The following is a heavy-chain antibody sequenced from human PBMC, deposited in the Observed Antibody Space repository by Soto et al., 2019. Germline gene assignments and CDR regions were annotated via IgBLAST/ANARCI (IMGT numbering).Heavy chain of an antibody. Sequence: GGSLRLSCVAYGFTFSDYSMNWVRQAPGKGLEWVASITSTSSYIYYADSMKGRFTISRDNAKNSVYLQMNSLRAEDTAVYYCARDRVPQDDDFWSGYPFGLDVWGQGTTVTVSS. CDR3: ARDRVPQDDDFWSGYPFGLDV. CDR1: GFTFSDYS. CDR2: ITSTSSYI. J-gene: IGHJ6*02. D-gene: IGHD3-3*01. V-gene: IGHV3-21*04.